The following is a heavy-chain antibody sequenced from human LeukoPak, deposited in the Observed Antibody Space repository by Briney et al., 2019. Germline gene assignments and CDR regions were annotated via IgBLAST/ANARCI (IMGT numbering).Heavy chain of an antibody. CDR3: ARGVATGNLGLFDY. CDR2: INPNSGGT. J-gene: IGHJ4*02. Sequence: ASVTVSCTASGYTFTGYYMHWVRQAPGQGLEWMGWINPNSGGTNYAQKFQGRVTMTRDTSISTAYMELSRLRSDDTAVYYCARGVATGNLGLFDYWGQGTLVTVSS. CDR1: GYTFTGYY. D-gene: IGHD5-12*01. V-gene: IGHV1-2*02.